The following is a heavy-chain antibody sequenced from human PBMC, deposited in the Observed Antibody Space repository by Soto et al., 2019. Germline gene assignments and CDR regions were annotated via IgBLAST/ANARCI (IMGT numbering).Heavy chain of an antibody. V-gene: IGHV5-51*01. Sequence: PGESLKISCKTSGYNFAGYWTGWVRQMPGKGLEWLGIIFPGDSDTKYSPSFQGQVIISADKSIRTAYLQWSSLKASDTAIYYCARQSGMDVWGQGTTVTVS. CDR1: GYNFAGYW. D-gene: IGHD5-12*01. CDR2: IFPGDSDT. CDR3: ARQSGMDV. J-gene: IGHJ6*02.